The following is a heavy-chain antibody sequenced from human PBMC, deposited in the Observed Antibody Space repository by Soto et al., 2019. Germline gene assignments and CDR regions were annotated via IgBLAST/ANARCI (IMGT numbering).Heavy chain of an antibody. Sequence: ASVKVSCKASGYTFTGYYMHWVRQAPGQGLEWMGWINPNSGGTNYAQKLQGRVTMTTDTSTSTAYMELRSLRSDDTAVYYCARGGIAVAGTGLNWFDPWGQGTLVTVSS. CDR2: INPNSGGT. J-gene: IGHJ5*02. D-gene: IGHD6-19*01. CDR1: GYTFTGYY. CDR3: ARGGIAVAGTGLNWFDP. V-gene: IGHV1-2*02.